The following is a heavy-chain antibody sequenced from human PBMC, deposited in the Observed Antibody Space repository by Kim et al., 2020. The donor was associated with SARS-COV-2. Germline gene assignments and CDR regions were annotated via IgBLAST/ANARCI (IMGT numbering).Heavy chain of an antibody. Sequence: SETLSLTCAVYGGSFSGYYWSWIRQPPGKGLEWIGEINHSGRTNYNPSLKSRVTISVDTSKNQFSLKLTSVTAADTAVSYCARRLSNTSGWGSHYCDLWGQGSLVTVSS. CDR2: INHSGRT. J-gene: IGHJ4*02. V-gene: IGHV4-34*01. CDR3: ARRLSNTSGWGSHYCDL. CDR1: GGSFSGYY. D-gene: IGHD3-10*01.